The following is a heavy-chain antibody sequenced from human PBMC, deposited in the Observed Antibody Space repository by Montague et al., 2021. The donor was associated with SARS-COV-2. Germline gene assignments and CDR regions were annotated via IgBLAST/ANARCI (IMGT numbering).Heavy chain of an antibody. CDR2: IYYSGST. J-gene: IGHJ4*02. Sequence: SETLSLTCTVSGGSISSSSYYWGWIRQPPGKGLKWIGCIYYSGSTYYNPSLKSRVTISVDTSKNQFSLKLSSVTAADTAVYYCARQSVNYYDSSGYPFDYWGQGTLVTVSS. CDR3: ARQSVNYYDSSGYPFDY. V-gene: IGHV4-39*01. D-gene: IGHD3-22*01. CDR1: GGSISSSSYY.